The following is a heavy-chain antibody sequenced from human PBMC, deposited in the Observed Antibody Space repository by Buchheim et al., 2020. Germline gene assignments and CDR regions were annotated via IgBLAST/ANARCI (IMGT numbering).Heavy chain of an antibody. J-gene: IGHJ5*02. CDR1: GFSLSTSGMC. CDR3: ALIGYGNRLGGGFDP. CDR2: IDWDDDK. V-gene: IGHV2-70*01. Sequence: QVTLRESGPALVKPTQTLTLTCTFSGFSLSTSGMCVSWIRQPPGKALEWLALIDWDDDKYYSTSLKTRLTISKDTSNNQFVLTMTNMDPVDTATYYCALIGYGNRLGGGFDPWGQGTL. D-gene: IGHD4-11*01.